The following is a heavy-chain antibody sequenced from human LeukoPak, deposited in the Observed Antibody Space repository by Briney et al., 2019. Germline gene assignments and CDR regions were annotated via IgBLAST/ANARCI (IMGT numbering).Heavy chain of an antibody. D-gene: IGHD7-27*01. V-gene: IGHV4-39*07. CDR3: ARDLGQMDV. CDR1: AGPISNYY. Sequence: SETLSLTCTVSAGPISNYYWGWIRQPPGKGLEWIGSIYYSGSTYYNPSLKSRVTISVDTSKNQFSLKLSSVTAADRAVYYCARDLGQMDVWGKGTTVTVSS. CDR2: IYYSGST. J-gene: IGHJ6*04.